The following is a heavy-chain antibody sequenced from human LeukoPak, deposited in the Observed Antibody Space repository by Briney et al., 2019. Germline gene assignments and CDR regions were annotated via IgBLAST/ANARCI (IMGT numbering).Heavy chain of an antibody. CDR2: IYYSGST. Sequence: SETLSLTCTVSGGSISSYYWSWIRQPPGKGLEWIGYIYYSGSTNYNPSLKSRVTISVDTSKNQFSLKLSSVTAADTAVYYCARGESTMVRGVMVWWFDPWGQGTLVTVSS. D-gene: IGHD3-10*01. CDR3: ARGESTMVRGVMVWWFDP. V-gene: IGHV4-59*01. J-gene: IGHJ5*02. CDR1: GGSISSYY.